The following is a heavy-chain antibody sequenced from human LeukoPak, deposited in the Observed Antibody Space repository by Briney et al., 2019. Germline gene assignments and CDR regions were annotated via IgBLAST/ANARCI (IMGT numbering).Heavy chain of an antibody. Sequence: SETLSLTCTVSGGSISSYYWSWIRQPPGKGLEWIGYISYSGSTNYNPSLKSRLTISVDTYKNQFSLKLSYVTAADTAVYYCAGGYKYAYYNYSYMDVWGKGTTVTVSS. CDR1: GGSISSYY. CDR3: AGGYKYAYYNYSYMDV. J-gene: IGHJ6*03. CDR2: ISYSGST. D-gene: IGHD5-24*01. V-gene: IGHV4-59*03.